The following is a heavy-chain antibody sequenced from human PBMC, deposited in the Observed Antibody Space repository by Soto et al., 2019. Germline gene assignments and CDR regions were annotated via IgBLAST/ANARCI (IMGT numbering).Heavy chain of an antibody. V-gene: IGHV1-69*13. CDR3: ARDPPVYFYSSGDHRALFDIPAQGTMD. Sequence: SVKVSCKASGYTFTSYYMHWVRQAPGQGLEWMGGIIPIFGTANYAQKFQGRVTITADESTSTAYMELSSLRSEDTAVYYCARDPPVYFYSSGDHRALFDIPAQGTMD. CDR1: GYTFTSYY. J-gene: IGHJ6*01. CDR2: IIPIFGTA. D-gene: IGHD3-22*01.